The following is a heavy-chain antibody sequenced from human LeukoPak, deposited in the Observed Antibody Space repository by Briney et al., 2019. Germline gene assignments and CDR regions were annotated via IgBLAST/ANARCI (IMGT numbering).Heavy chain of an antibody. J-gene: IGHJ4*02. V-gene: IGHV3-30-3*02. CDR3: AKILELRYFDWLSAIDY. Sequence: PGRSLRLSCAASGXTFSSYAMHWVRQAPGKGLEWVAVISYDGSNKYYADSVKGRFTISRDNSKNTLYLQMNSLRAEDTAVYYCAKILELRYFDWLSAIDYWGQGTLVTVSS. CDR1: GXTFSSYA. D-gene: IGHD3-9*01. CDR2: ISYDGSNK.